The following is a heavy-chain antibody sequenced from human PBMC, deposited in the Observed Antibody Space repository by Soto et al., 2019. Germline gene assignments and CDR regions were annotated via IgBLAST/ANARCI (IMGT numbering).Heavy chain of an antibody. V-gene: IGHV1-18*01. J-gene: IGHJ4*02. CDR2: INPSDGNR. CDR3: ARDRLRGYDSSGFYS. Sequence: VSAKVSCKAPGDSIRFYAIRWVRHAHEQGLEWMGWINPSDGNRNFAQKFEDRVTMTTATSTNTVFLELRSLKSDDTAIYYCARDRLRGYDSSGFYSWGQGTMVTVSS. D-gene: IGHD3-22*01. CDR1: GDSIRFYA.